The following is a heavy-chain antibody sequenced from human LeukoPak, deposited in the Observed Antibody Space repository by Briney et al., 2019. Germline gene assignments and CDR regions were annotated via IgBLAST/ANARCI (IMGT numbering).Heavy chain of an antibody. CDR2: ISGSGGRT. Sequence: GGSLRLSCAASGFTFSSYGMSWVRQAPRKGLEWVSGISGSGGRTYYADFVKGRFTISRDNSKNTLFLQMNSLRAEDTAVYYCAKDGYTEWLGLYYFDYWGQGTLVTVSS. CDR3: AKDGYTEWLGLYYFDY. V-gene: IGHV3-23*01. D-gene: IGHD6-19*01. J-gene: IGHJ4*02. CDR1: GFTFSSYG.